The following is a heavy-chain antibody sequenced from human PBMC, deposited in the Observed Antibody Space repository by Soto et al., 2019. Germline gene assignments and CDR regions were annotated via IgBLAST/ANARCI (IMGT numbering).Heavy chain of an antibody. CDR1: GGSISSYY. CDR3: AIHDLGLYYYYGMDV. Sequence: SETLSLTCTVSGGSISSYYWSWIRQPPGKGLEWIGYIYYSGSTNYNPSLKSRVTISVDTSKNQFSLKLSSVTAADTAVYYCAIHDLGLYYYYGMDVWGQRTTVTGSS. J-gene: IGHJ6*02. CDR2: IYYSGST. V-gene: IGHV4-59*08.